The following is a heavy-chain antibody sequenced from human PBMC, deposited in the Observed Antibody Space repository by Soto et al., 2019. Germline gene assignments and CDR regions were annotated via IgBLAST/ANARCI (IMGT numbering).Heavy chain of an antibody. V-gene: IGHV4-59*08. Sequence: SETLSLTCTVSGGSISSYYWSWIRQPPGKGLEWIGYIYYSGSTNYNPSLKSRVTISVDTSKNQFSLKLSSVAAADTAVYYCARRPNWEDAFDIWGQGTMVTVSS. CDR3: ARRPNWEDAFDI. J-gene: IGHJ3*02. CDR2: IYYSGST. CDR1: GGSISSYY. D-gene: IGHD7-27*01.